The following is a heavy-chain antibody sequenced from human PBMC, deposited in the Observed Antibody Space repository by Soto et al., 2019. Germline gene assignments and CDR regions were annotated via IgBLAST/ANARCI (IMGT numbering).Heavy chain of an antibody. V-gene: IGHV1-8*01. CDR2: MNPNSGDT. D-gene: IGHD1-26*01. CDR3: VTIVGATTLSYYYYHGMDV. Sequence: ASVKVSCKXSGYTFTSYDINWVRQATGQGLEWMGWMNPNSGDTDYAQKFQGRVTMTRNTSISTAYMELSSLRSEDTAVYYCVTIVGATTLSYYYYHGMDVWGQGTTVTVSS. CDR1: GYTFTSYD. J-gene: IGHJ6*02.